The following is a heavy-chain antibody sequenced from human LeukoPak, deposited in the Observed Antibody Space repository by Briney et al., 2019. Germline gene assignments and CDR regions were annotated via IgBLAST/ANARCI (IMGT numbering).Heavy chain of an antibody. V-gene: IGHV3-48*03. CDR3: ARGASNWNFDYYGMDV. Sequence: GGSLRLSCAASGFTFSSCEMNWVRQAPGKGLEWVSYISSSGSTIYYADSVKGRFTISRDNAKNSLYLQMNSLRAEDTAVYYCARGASNWNFDYYGMDVWGQGTTVTVSS. J-gene: IGHJ6*02. CDR1: GFTFSSCE. CDR2: ISSSGSTI. D-gene: IGHD1-1*01.